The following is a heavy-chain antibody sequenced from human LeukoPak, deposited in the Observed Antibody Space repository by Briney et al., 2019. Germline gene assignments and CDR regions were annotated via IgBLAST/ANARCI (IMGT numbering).Heavy chain of an antibody. CDR2: IRYDGSNK. Sequence: GGSLRLSCAASGFTYSIYGMHWVRQASARGLVWVAFIRYDGSNKYYADSVKGRFTISRDNSKNTLYLQMNSLRAEDTAVYYCAKGGSHFDYWGQGTLVTVSS. J-gene: IGHJ4*02. V-gene: IGHV3-30*02. CDR3: AKGGSHFDY. D-gene: IGHD3-10*01. CDR1: GFTYSIYG.